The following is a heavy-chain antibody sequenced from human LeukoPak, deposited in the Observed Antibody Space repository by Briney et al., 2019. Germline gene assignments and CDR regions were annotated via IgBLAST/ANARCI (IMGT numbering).Heavy chain of an antibody. CDR1: GGSISSYY. CDR2: IYTSGST. CDR3: ARHARSSAGHGQGYYYYYMAV. D-gene: IGHD2-8*01. J-gene: IGHJ6*03. V-gene: IGHV4-4*09. Sequence: SETLSLTCTVSGGSISSYYWSWIRQPPGKRLEGIGYIYTSGSTNYNPSLKSRVTISVDTFKNQFSLKLSSVTAADTAAYYCARHARSSAGHGQGYYYYYMAVWGKGTTVTVSS.